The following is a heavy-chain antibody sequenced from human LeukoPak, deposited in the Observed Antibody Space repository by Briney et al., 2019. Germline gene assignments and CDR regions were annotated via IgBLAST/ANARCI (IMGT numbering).Heavy chain of an antibody. V-gene: IGHV3-23*01. CDR2: ISGSGDST. CDR1: GFTFSSYA. D-gene: IGHD4-17*01. Sequence: PGGSLRLSCAASGFTFSSYAMSWVRQAPGKGLEWVSGISGSGDSTYNADSVRGRFTISRDNSKNTLYLQMNSLRAADTALYFCAKATWAEYGDHVIPFDYWGQGTLVTVSS. CDR3: AKATWAEYGDHVIPFDY. J-gene: IGHJ4*02.